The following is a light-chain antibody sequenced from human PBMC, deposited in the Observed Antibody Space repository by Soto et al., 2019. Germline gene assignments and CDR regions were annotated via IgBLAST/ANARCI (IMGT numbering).Light chain of an antibody. CDR2: AAS. J-gene: IGKJ1*01. Sequence: DIQMTQSPSSLSASVGDRVTITCRASQSISSYLNWYQQKPGKAPNLLIYAASSLQSGVPSRFSGSGSGTDFTLTISSLQPEDFATYYCQQSYSTPRTFGQETKVEIK. CDR3: QQSYSTPRT. CDR1: QSISSY. V-gene: IGKV1-39*01.